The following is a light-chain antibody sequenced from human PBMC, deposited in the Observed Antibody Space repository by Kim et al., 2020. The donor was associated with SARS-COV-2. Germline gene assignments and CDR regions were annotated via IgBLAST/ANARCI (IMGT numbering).Light chain of an antibody. Sequence: AIRMTQSPSSPSASTGDRVTITCRASQGISSYLAWYQQKPGKAPKLLIYAASTLQSGVPSRFSGSGSGTDFTLTISCLQSEDFATYYCQQYYSYPRKFGQGTKVDIK. CDR1: QGISSY. CDR2: AAS. CDR3: QQYYSYPRK. J-gene: IGKJ1*01. V-gene: IGKV1-8*01.